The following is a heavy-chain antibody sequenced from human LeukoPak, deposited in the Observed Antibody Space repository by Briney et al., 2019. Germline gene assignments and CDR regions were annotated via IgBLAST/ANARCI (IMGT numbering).Heavy chain of an antibody. CDR3: ARRPSPSSGYYYDYYMDV. Sequence: PSETLSLTCTVSGGSISSSSYYWGWIRQPPGKGLEWIGSIYYSGSTYYNPSLKSRVTISVDTSKNQFSLKLSSVTAADTAVYYSARRPSPSSGYYYDYYMDVWGKGTTVTVSS. CDR1: GGSISSSSYY. CDR2: IYYSGST. J-gene: IGHJ6*03. V-gene: IGHV4-39*01. D-gene: IGHD3-22*01.